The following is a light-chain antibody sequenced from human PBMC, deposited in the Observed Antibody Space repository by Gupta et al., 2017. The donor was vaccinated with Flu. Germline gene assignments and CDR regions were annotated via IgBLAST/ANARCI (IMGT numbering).Light chain of an antibody. Sequence: VKLTCTLSSGNSSNAIAWHQQQPEKGPRYLMKVNGDGSYNKGDGIPARFSGSSSGAERYLIISSLQSEDEADYYCQTWGTGIRVFGGGTKLTV. CDR1: SGNSSNA. J-gene: IGLJ2*01. CDR2: VNGDGSY. CDR3: QTWGTGIRV. V-gene: IGLV4-69*01.